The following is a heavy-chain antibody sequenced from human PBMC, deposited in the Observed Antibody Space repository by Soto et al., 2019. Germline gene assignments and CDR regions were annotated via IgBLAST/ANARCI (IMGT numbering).Heavy chain of an antibody. J-gene: IGHJ3*02. Sequence: PGESLMISCKVSGYSFTSYWIGWVRQMPGKGLEWMGIIYPGDSDTRYSPSFQGQVTISADKSISTAYLQWSSLKASDTAMYYCARRKYYDSSGYYSDAFDIWGQGTMVTVSS. CDR1: GYSFTSYW. D-gene: IGHD3-22*01. V-gene: IGHV5-51*01. CDR3: ARRKYYDSSGYYSDAFDI. CDR2: IYPGDSDT.